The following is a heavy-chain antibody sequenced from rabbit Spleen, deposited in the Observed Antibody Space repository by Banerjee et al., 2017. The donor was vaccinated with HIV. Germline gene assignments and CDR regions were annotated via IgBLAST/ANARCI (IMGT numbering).Heavy chain of an antibody. V-gene: IGHV1S45*01. CDR2: TAGGRSAFT. CDR1: GFSFSDRDV. J-gene: IGHJ6*01. Sequence: QEELVESGGGLVQPEGSLTLTCKASGFSFSDRDVMCWVRQAPGKGLEWIACTAGGRSAFTYYASWAKGRFTCSKASSTTVTLQMTSLTAADTATYFCARDTGTSFSTYGMDLWGPGTLVTVS. D-gene: IGHD8-1*01. CDR3: ARDTGTSFSTYGMDL.